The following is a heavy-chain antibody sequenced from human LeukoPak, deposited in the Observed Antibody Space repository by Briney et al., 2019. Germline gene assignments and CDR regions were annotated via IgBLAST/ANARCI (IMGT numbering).Heavy chain of an antibody. J-gene: IGHJ4*02. CDR2: ISGSGGST. CDR1: GFTFSSYG. D-gene: IGHD3-10*01. V-gene: IGHV3-23*01. CDR3: AKVVPMVRGSSHFDY. Sequence: QSGGSLRLSCAASGFTFSSYGMSWVRQAPGKGLEWVSAISGSGGSTYYADSVKGRFTISRDNSKNTLYLQMNSLRAGDTAVYYCAKVVPMVRGSSHFDYWGQGTLVTVSS.